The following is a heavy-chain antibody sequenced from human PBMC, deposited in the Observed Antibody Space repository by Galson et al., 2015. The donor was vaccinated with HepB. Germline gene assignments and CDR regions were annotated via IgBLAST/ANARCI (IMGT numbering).Heavy chain of an antibody. J-gene: IGHJ4*02. CDR1: GFTFSSYG. CDR3: ARDPTYYYNSTGYYFDY. V-gene: IGHV3-33*01. D-gene: IGHD3-22*01. CDR2: IWFDGSNK. Sequence: SLRLSCAASGFTFSSYGIHWVRQAPGKGLEWVAVIWFDGSNKSYAHSVKGRFTISRDNSKNTVYLQMSSLRAEDTAVNYCARDPTYYYNSTGYYFDYWGQGTLVTVSS.